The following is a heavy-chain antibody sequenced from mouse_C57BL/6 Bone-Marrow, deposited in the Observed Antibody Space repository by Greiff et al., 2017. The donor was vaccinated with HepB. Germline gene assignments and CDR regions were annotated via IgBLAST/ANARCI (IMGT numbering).Heavy chain of an antibody. V-gene: IGHV1-59*01. J-gene: IGHJ3*01. D-gene: IGHD4-1*02. CDR1: GYTFTSYW. CDR2: IDPSDSYT. CDR3: ATTGFAY. Sequence: QVQLQQPGAELVRPGTSVKLSCKASGYTFTSYWMHWVKQRPGQGLEWIGVIDPSDSYTNYNQKFKGKATLTVDTSSSTAYMKLSSLTSEDSAVYYCATTGFAYWGQGTLVTVSA.